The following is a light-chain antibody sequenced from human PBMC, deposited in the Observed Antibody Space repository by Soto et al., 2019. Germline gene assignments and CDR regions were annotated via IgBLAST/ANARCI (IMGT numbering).Light chain of an antibody. V-gene: IGKV3-15*01. J-gene: IGKJ1*01. CDR2: GAS. Sequence: EIVMTQSPATLSVSPGERATLSCRASQSVTNNYLAWYQQKPGQAPRLLIYGASTRATGIPARFSGSGSGTEFTLTVSSLQSEDFAVYYCQHYNNWPPWTFGQGTKVDIK. CDR3: QHYNNWPPWT. CDR1: QSVTNN.